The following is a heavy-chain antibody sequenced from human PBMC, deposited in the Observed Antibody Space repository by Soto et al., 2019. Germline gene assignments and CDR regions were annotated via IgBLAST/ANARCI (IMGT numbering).Heavy chain of an antibody. D-gene: IGHD2-2*02. Sequence: ASGKVSCKASGGTFSTYAISWVRQAPGQGLEWMGKIIPILGTADYAQRLQGRVTITADESTSTAFMELSSLRFEDTAVYFCARSLGYCSGTTCYTYYYHYGMDVWGQGTAVTVSS. V-gene: IGHV1-69*13. CDR3: ARSLGYCSGTTCYTYYYHYGMDV. CDR1: GGTFSTYA. CDR2: IIPILGTA. J-gene: IGHJ6*02.